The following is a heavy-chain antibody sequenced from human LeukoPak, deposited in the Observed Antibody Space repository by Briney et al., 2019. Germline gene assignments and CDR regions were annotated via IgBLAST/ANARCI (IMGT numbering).Heavy chain of an antibody. J-gene: IGHJ5*02. CDR3: FVGQGINR. Sequence: PGRSLRLSCAASGFIFDDYALHWVRQAPGKGLEWVSGISWNSGDIDYVDSVKGRFTISRDNAKDSLYLQMNSLRAEDTALYYCFVGQGINRWGQGTLVTVSP. V-gene: IGHV3-9*01. CDR1: GFIFDDYA. CDR2: ISWNSGDI. D-gene: IGHD3-10*01.